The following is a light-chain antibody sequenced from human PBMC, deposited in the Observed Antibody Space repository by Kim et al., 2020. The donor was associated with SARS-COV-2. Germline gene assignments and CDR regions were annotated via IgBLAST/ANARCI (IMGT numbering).Light chain of an antibody. CDR3: QHSDDTPYT. Sequence: SAYVGASLTITGRASKSIANYLNCDQHEPGKVPYLLIHAASTVQSGVPSRFSGGGSGTDFTLTISGMQPDEFATYCCQHSDDTPYTFGQGTKLEI. CDR2: AAS. V-gene: IGKV1-39*01. J-gene: IGKJ2*01. CDR1: KSIANY.